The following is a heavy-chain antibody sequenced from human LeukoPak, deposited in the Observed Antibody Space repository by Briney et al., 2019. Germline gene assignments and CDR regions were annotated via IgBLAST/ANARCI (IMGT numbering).Heavy chain of an antibody. CDR1: GFTFSDYY. CDR2: ISGSGSSI. J-gene: IGHJ4*02. Sequence: GSLRLSCAASGFTFSDYYMSWIRQAPGQGLEWISYISGSGSSIYYADSAKGRFTISRDSAKNSLSLQMNSLRVEDTAVYYCANYDYGDHKNDYWGQGTLVTVSS. D-gene: IGHD4-17*01. V-gene: IGHV3-11*01. CDR3: ANYDYGDHKNDY.